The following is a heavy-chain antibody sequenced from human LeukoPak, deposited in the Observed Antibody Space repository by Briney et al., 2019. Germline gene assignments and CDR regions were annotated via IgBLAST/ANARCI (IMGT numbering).Heavy chain of an antibody. J-gene: IGHJ4*02. CDR3: ARSRPRDGYNFDY. V-gene: IGHV1-69*13. CDR1: GGTFSSYA. Sequence: SVKVSCKASGGTFSSYAISWVRQAPGQGLEWMGGIIPIFGTANYAQKFQGRVTITADESTSTAYMELSSLGSEDTAVYYCARSRPRDGYNFDYWGQGTLATVSS. D-gene: IGHD5-24*01. CDR2: IIPIFGTA.